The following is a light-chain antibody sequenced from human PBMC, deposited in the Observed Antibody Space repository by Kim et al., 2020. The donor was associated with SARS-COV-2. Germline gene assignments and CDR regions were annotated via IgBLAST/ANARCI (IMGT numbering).Light chain of an antibody. CDR3: QSYDSSLSQV. CDR1: SPNIGAGYD. V-gene: IGLV1-40*01. J-gene: IGLJ3*02. CDR2: DNT. Sequence: GQRVTISCRGSSPNIGAGYDVHWYQQLPGTAPTLLIYDNTNRPSGVPDRFSGSKSGTSASLAITGLQAEDEADYYCQSYDSSLSQVFGGGTKLTVL.